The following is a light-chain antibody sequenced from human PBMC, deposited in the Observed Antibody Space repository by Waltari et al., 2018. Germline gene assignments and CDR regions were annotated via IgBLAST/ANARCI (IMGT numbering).Light chain of an antibody. CDR2: EVS. J-gene: IGLJ3*02. CDR1: RSDFGAHNH. Sequence: QSALTQPASVSGSPGQSITIPCSGPRSDFGAHNHSSWYQQHPGKAPKLMIYEVSNRPSGVSNRFSGSKSGNTASLTISGLQADDESHYYCTSFTSSATWVFGGGTKVTVL. V-gene: IGLV2-14*01. CDR3: TSFTSSATWV.